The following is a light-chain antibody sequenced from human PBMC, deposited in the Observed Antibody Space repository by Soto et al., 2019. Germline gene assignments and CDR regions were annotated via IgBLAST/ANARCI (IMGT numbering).Light chain of an antibody. V-gene: IGLV2-23*01. J-gene: IGLJ3*02. CDR3: CAYAGSGTVV. CDR1: SSDVGSYNL. Sequence: QSVLTQPASVSGSPEQSITISCTGTSSDVGSYNLGSWYQQHPGKAPKVMIYEATKRPSGVSNRFSGSKSGNPASLTISGLQAEDEADYYCCAYAGSGTVVFGGGTKLTVL. CDR2: EAT.